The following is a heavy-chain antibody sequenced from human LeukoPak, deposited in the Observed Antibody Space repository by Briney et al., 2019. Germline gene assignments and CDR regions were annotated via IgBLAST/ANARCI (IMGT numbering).Heavy chain of an antibody. CDR2: IYHSGST. Sequence: PSETLSLTCPVSGGSISSGGYSWSWIRQPPGKGLEWIGYIYHSGSTYYNPSLKSRVTISVDRSKNQFSLKLSSVTAADTAVYYCARGLPALFDYWGQGTLVTVSS. V-gene: IGHV4-30-2*01. CDR1: GGSISSGGYS. CDR3: ARGLPALFDY. J-gene: IGHJ4*02.